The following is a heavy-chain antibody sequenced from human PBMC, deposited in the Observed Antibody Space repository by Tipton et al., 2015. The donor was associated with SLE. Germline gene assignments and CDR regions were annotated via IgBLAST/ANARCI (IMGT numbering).Heavy chain of an antibody. V-gene: IGHV3-30-3*01. CDR1: GFTFSSYV. J-gene: IGHJ2*01. D-gene: IGHD2-8*01. CDR3: AKDSYEDGYFDL. CDR2: ISYDGSNK. Sequence: SLRLSCAASGFTFSSYVMHWVRQAPGKGLEWVAVISYDGSNKYYADSVKGRFTISRDNSKDTLDLQMNGLRTEDTGVYYCAKDSYEDGYFDLWGRGTLVTVSS.